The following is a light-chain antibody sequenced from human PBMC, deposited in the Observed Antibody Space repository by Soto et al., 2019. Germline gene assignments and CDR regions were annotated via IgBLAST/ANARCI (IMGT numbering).Light chain of an antibody. J-gene: IGKJ2*03. CDR3: QQYYSSPYS. Sequence: DIVMTQSPDSLAVSLGERATINCKSSQNILHSSNNKNYLAWYQQKPGQPPKKLIYWASTRESGVPDRFSGSGSGTDLTLTISSLQAEDVAVYYCQQYYSSPYSFGQGTKLEIK. CDR2: WAS. V-gene: IGKV4-1*01. CDR1: QNILHSSNNKNY.